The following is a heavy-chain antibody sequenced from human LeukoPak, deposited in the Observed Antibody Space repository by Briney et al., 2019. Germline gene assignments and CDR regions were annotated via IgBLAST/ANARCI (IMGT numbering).Heavy chain of an antibody. CDR1: GFTFSNYW. CDR3: AGLCAATRCPWDAFDF. D-gene: IGHD2-21*01. Sequence: GGSLRLSCAASGFTFSNYWMTWVRQAPGKGLEWVVGINSKTDSGTIVYAAPVQGRFTISGDDSRSTVYLQMTSLQTEDTAVYYCAGLCAATRCPWDAFDFWGQGSMVTVSS. V-gene: IGHV3-15*01. J-gene: IGHJ3*01. CDR2: INSKTDSGTI.